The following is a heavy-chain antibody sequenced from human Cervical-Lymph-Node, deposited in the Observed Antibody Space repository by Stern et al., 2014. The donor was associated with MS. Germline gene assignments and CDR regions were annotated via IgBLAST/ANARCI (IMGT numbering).Heavy chain of an antibody. V-gene: IGHV1-69*09. D-gene: IGHD2-2*01. J-gene: IGHJ1*01. CDR3: AVPAPLV. CDR2: IIPALNVA. Sequence: VQLVESGAELKKPGSSVKVSCKASGGSLSTYTITWVRQAPGQGLEWMGRIIPALNVANYAQKFQGRLTITADKSTGTAYMEMSSLRSDDTALYYCAVPAPLVWGQGTLVTVSS. CDR1: GGSLSTYT.